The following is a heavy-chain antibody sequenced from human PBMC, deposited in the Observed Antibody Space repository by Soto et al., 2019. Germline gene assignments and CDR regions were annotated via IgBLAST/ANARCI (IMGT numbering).Heavy chain of an antibody. V-gene: IGHV1-69*13. Sequence: SVKVSCKASGGTFSSYAISWVRQAPGQGLEWMGGIIPIFGTANYAQKFQGRVTITADESTSTAYMELSSLRSEDTAVYYCARGVATLYYFDYWGQGTLVTVSS. D-gene: IGHD5-12*01. CDR3: ARGVATLYYFDY. CDR1: GGTFSSYA. CDR2: IIPIFGTA. J-gene: IGHJ4*02.